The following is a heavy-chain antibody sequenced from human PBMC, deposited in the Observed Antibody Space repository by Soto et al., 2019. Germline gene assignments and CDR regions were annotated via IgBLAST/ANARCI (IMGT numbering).Heavy chain of an antibody. J-gene: IGHJ4*02. D-gene: IGHD3-10*02. CDR2: IYWDDDK. Sequence: QITLKESGPTMVKPTQTLTLTCTFSGFSLTTSRVGVGWIRQPPGKALEWLALIYWDDDKRYSQSLRSRLTITKDTSKNQVVLTMTNMDPVDTATYYCSHMFGTVSHLGYWGQGTLVTVSS. CDR3: SHMFGTVSHLGY. V-gene: IGHV2-5*02. CDR1: GFSLTTSRVG.